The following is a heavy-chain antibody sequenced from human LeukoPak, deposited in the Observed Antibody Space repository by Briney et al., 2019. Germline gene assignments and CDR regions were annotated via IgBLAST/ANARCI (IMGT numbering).Heavy chain of an antibody. CDR2: IYYSGST. J-gene: IGHJ6*02. V-gene: IGHV4-59*08. D-gene: IGHD4-17*01. CDR3: ARRFPYGGNLGYGMDV. CDR1: GGSISSYY. Sequence: SETLSLTCTVSGGSISSYYWSGLRQPPGKGLEWIGYIYYSGSTNYNPSLKSRVTISVDTSKNQFSLKLSSVTAADTAVYYCARRFPYGGNLGYGMDVWGQGTTVTVSS.